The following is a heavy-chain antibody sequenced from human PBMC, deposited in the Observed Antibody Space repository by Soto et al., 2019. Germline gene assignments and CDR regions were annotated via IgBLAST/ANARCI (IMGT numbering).Heavy chain of an antibody. CDR3: ARDFLSRSGADAFDI. CDR1: GYTFTSYG. CDR2: ISAYNGNT. V-gene: IGHV1-18*01. Sequence: ASVKVSCKASGYTFTSYGISWVRQAPGQGLEWMGWISAYNGNTNYAQKLQGRVTMTTDTSTSTAYMELRSLRSDDTAVYYCARDFLSRSGADAFDIWGQGTMVTVSS. J-gene: IGHJ3*02. D-gene: IGHD6-19*01.